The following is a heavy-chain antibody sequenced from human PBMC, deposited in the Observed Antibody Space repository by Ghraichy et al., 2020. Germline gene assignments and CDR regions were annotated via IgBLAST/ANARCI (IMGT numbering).Heavy chain of an antibody. J-gene: IGHJ4*02. Sequence: GGSLRLSCAASGFTFSTYGMHWVRQAPGKGLEWVAVIWNDGSIRYYADSVRDRFTISRDNSKNTLYLQMDSLRAEDTAVYHCARDDDSFRNDFDYWGQGTLVTVSS. V-gene: IGHV3-33*01. CDR1: GFTFSTYG. CDR2: IWNDGSIR. D-gene: IGHD3-22*01. CDR3: ARDDDSFRNDFDY.